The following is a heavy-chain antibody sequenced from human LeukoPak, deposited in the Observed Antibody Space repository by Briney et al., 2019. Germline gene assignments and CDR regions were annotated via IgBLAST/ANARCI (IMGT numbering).Heavy chain of an antibody. CDR3: AREPRVLRYFDWLAGDYYYYYMDV. V-gene: IGHV3-21*01. J-gene: IGHJ6*03. CDR2: ISSSSSYI. Sequence: PGGSLRLSCVASGFTFSTYTMVWVRQAPGKGLEWVSSISSSSSYIFNADSVKGRFSISRDNAKNSLYLQMNSLRAEDTAVYYCAREPRVLRYFDWLAGDYYYYYMDVWGKGTTVTISS. D-gene: IGHD3-9*01. CDR1: GFTFSTYT.